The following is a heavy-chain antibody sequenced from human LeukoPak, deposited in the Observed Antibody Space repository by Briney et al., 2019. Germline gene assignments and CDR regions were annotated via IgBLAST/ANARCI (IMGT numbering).Heavy chain of an antibody. CDR2: IYYSGST. CDR3: AREEAGWFDP. V-gene: IGHV4-39*02. J-gene: IGHJ5*02. Sequence: SETLSLTCTVSGGSISSSSYYWGWIRQPPGKGLEWIGSIYYSGSTYYNPSLKSRVTISVDTSKNQFSLKLSSVTAADTAVYYCAREEAGWFDPWGQGTLVTVSS. CDR1: GGSISSSSYY.